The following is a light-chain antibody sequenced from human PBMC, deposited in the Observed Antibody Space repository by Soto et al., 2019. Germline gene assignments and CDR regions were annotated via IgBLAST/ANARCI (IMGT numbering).Light chain of an antibody. J-gene: IGKJ3*01. V-gene: IGKV1-39*01. CDR3: QQTYSAPLFT. Sequence: DIQMTQSPSSLSASVGDRVIITCRASQSISNYLNWYQQKPGRAPKFLIFGASNLQSGVPSSFSGSGSGTDFTLTISSLQPEDFATYFCQQTYSAPLFTFGPGTKVNVK. CDR2: GAS. CDR1: QSISNY.